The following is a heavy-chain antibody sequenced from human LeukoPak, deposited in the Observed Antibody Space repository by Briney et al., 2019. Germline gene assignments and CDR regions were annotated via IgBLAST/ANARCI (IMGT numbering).Heavy chain of an antibody. CDR3: ARWTDQYYFDY. Sequence: GGSLRLSCAASGLTVSSNYMNWVRQAPGKGLEWVSVIYSGGSTYYADSVKGRFTISRDNSKNTLYLQMNSLRAEDTAVYYCARWTDQYYFDYWGQGTLVTVSS. CDR1: GLTVSSNY. CDR2: IYSGGST. V-gene: IGHV3-66*01. J-gene: IGHJ4*02.